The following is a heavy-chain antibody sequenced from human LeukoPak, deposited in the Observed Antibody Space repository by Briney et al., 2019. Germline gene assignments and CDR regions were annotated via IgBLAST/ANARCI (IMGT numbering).Heavy chain of an antibody. D-gene: IGHD3-22*01. CDR3: AKGKIVVVSFDY. CDR2: ISGSGGST. V-gene: IGHV3-23*01. CDR1: GFTFSSYA. J-gene: IGHJ4*02. Sequence: GGSLRLSCAASGFTFSSYAMSWVRQAPGKGLEWVSAISGSGGSTYYADSVKGRFTISRDNSKNTLYPQMNSLRAEDTAVYYCAKGKIVVVSFDYWGQGTLDTVSS.